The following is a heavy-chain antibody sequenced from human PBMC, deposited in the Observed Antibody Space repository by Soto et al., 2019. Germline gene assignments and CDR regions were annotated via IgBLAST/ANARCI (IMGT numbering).Heavy chain of an antibody. J-gene: IGHJ3*02. CDR3: ARDRIFAFEI. CDR1: GFTFSTYS. CDR2: IGWNSNT. D-gene: IGHD2-15*01. Sequence: EVQLVESGGGLVQPGGSLRLSCATSGFTFSTYSMNWVRQVPGKGLEWLSYIGWNSNTDYADSVKCRFTISRDNARDSPSLQMNSLRDEDTAVYYCARDRIFAFEIWGRGTMVTVSS. V-gene: IGHV3-48*02.